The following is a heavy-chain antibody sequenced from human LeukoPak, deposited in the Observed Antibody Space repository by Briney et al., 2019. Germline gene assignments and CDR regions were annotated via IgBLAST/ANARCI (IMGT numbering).Heavy chain of an antibody. CDR2: INSDGINT. J-gene: IGHJ5*02. Sequence: GGSLRLSCTVSGFTVSSNSMSWVRQAPGKGLVWVSRINSDGINTSYADSVKGRFTISRDNAKNTLNLQMNSLRAEDTAVYYCARDLGQYYDTSDNWFDPWGQGTLVTVSS. D-gene: IGHD3-22*01. V-gene: IGHV3-74*01. CDR1: GFTVSSNS. CDR3: ARDLGQYYDTSDNWFDP.